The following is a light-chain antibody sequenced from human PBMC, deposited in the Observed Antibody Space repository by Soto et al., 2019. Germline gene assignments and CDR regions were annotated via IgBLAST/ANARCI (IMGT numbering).Light chain of an antibody. CDR1: RSNIGNNY. Sequence: QSVLTQPPSVSAAPGQKVTVSCSGSRSNIGNNYVSWYQHLPGTAPKLLIYDNDKRPSGIPDRFSASKSGTSATLDITVLQPGDEADYYCEAWDSNLSGGVFGGGTKLTVL. CDR3: EAWDSNLSGGV. CDR2: DND. J-gene: IGLJ3*02. V-gene: IGLV1-51*01.